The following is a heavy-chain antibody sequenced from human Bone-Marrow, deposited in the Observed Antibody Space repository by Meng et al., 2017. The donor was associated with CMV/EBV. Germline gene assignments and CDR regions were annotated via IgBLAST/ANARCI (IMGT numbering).Heavy chain of an antibody. CDR3: ARGASGNWNPYFDY. J-gene: IGHJ4*02. CDR1: GGTFSSYA. D-gene: IGHD1-1*01. CDR2: IIPIFGTA. Sequence: SVKVTCKASGGTFSSYAISWVRQAPGQGLEWMGGIIPIFGTANYAQKFQGRVTITTDESTSTAYMELSSLRSEDTAVDYCARGASGNWNPYFDYWGQGTLVTVSS. V-gene: IGHV1-69*05.